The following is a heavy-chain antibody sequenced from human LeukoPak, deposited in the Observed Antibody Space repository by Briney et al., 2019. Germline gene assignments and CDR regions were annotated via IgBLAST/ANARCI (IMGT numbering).Heavy chain of an antibody. V-gene: IGHV1-2*06. D-gene: IGHD2-15*01. CDR3: ATGGFCSGGSCYPRADY. CDR1: GYTFTGYF. Sequence: ASVKVSCKTSGYTFTGYFIHWVRQAPGQGLEWMGRINPNTGGTDYAQKFQGRVTMTRDTSISAAYMEVSRLTYDDPAVYYCATGGFCSGGSCYPRADYWGQGTLVTVSS. J-gene: IGHJ4*02. CDR2: INPNTGGT.